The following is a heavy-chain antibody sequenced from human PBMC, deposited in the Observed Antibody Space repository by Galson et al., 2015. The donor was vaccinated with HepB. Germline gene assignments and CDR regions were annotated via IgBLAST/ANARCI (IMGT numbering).Heavy chain of an antibody. CDR1: GFTFSSYA. J-gene: IGHJ6*02. V-gene: IGHV3-30*04. D-gene: IGHD1-26*01. CDR2: ISYDGSNK. Sequence: SLRLSCAASGFTFSSYAMHWVRQAPGKGLEWVAVISYDGSNKYYADSVKGRFTISRDNSKNTLYLQMNSLRAEDTAVYYCARAGSGSYLGSYYGMDVWGQGTTVTVSS. CDR3: ARAGSGSYLGSYYGMDV.